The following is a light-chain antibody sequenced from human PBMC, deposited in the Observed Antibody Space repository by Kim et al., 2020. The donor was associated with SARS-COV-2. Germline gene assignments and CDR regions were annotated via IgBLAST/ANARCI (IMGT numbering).Light chain of an antibody. Sequence: ASVGDGVTITWRASQALRHDLAWYGQKPGNAPKRLICAAYTLQNGVPSRFSGSGSGTQFTLTISSLQPEDFATYCCLQHNTYPLAFGQGTRLGIK. CDR1: QALRHD. CDR2: AAY. J-gene: IGKJ5*01. CDR3: LQHNTYPLA. V-gene: IGKV1-17*01.